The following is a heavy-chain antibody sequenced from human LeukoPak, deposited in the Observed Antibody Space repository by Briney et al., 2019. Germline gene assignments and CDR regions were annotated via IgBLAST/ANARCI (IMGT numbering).Heavy chain of an antibody. V-gene: IGHV3-48*01. D-gene: IGHD2-2*01. CDR2: VGIDSGNT. CDR3: ARDTKYAFDN. Sequence: GGSLRLSCVASGFIFSDYSMNWVRQAPGKGLEWISYVGIDSGNTMYADSVKGRFTISGDRAKNSLYLQMDSLRVEDTAVYYCARDTKYAFDNWGQGTRVTGSS. CDR1: GFIFSDYS. J-gene: IGHJ4*02.